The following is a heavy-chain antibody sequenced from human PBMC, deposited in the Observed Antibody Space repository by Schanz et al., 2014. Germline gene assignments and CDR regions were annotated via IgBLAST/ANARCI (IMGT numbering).Heavy chain of an antibody. V-gene: IGHV4-39*07. D-gene: IGHD3-10*01. Sequence: QLQLQESGPGLVKPSETLSLTCTVSGGSISSSSYYWGWIRQPPGKGLEWIGSIYYTGSTYYNPSIKGRVTKSVDTSKNQLSLKLTSVTAADTAVYYCARVVLGGDAFDIWGQGTMVTVSS. CDR2: IYYTGST. CDR3: ARVVLGGDAFDI. J-gene: IGHJ3*02. CDR1: GGSISSSSYY.